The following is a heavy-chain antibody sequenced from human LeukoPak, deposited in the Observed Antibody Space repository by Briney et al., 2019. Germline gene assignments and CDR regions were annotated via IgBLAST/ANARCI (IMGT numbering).Heavy chain of an antibody. V-gene: IGHV1-2*02. CDR2: INPNSGGT. CDR3: ARDDSSGYRSLADY. D-gene: IGHD3-22*01. Sequence: GASVKVSCKASGYTFTGYYMHWVRQAPGQGLEWMGWINPNSGGTNYAQKFQGRVTMTRDTSISTAYMELSRLRSDDTAVYYCARDDSSGYRSLADYWGQGTLVTVSS. CDR1: GYTFTGYY. J-gene: IGHJ4*02.